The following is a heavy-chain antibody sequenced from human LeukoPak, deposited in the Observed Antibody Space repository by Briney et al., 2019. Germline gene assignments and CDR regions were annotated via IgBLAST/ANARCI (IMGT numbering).Heavy chain of an antibody. Sequence: GGSLRLSCAASGFTFSSYAMSWVRQAPGKGLEWVSAISGSGGSTYYADSVKGRFTISRDNSKNTLYLQMNSLRAEDTAVYYCAKGEYCSGGSCYPDGHRFDPWGQGTLVTVSS. CDR3: AKGEYCSGGSCYPDGHRFDP. D-gene: IGHD2-15*01. J-gene: IGHJ5*02. V-gene: IGHV3-23*01. CDR2: ISGSGGST. CDR1: GFTFSSYA.